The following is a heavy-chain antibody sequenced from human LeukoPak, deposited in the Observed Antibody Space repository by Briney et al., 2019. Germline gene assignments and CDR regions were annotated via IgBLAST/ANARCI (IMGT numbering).Heavy chain of an antibody. Sequence: GASVKVSCKASGYTFTSYAMHWVRQAPGQRLEWMGWINAGNGNTKYSQKFQGRVTITRDTSASTAYMELSSLRSEDTAVYYCAREGPYSSSSDWFDPWGQGTLVTVSS. CDR2: INAGNGNT. D-gene: IGHD6-13*01. CDR1: GYTFTSYA. J-gene: IGHJ5*02. CDR3: AREGPYSSSSDWFDP. V-gene: IGHV1-3*01.